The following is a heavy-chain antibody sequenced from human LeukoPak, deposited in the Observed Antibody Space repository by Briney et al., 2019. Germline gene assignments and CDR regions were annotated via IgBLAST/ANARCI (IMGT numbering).Heavy chain of an antibody. J-gene: IGHJ4*02. CDR3: ASSGSYRFDY. D-gene: IGHD1-26*01. Sequence: TGGSLRLSCAASGFTFSSYTMGWVRQAPGKGLEWVSHITASGTAMFYADSVKGRFTISRDNAKNSLYLQMNSLRDEDTAVYYCASSGSYRFDYWGQGTLVTVSS. V-gene: IGHV3-48*02. CDR1: GFTFSSYT. CDR2: ITASGTAM.